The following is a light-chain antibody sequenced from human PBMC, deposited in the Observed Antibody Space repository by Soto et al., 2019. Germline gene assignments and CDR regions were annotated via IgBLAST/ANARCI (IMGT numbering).Light chain of an antibody. CDR3: QHGHNWPLT. V-gene: IGKV3-15*01. J-gene: IGKJ2*01. Sequence: EIVMTQSPATLSLSPGERAALSCRASQSINSELAWYQQKPGQPPRLLIYGASTRATGVPARFTGSESGSESTLTSSGLQSEDFAVYYCQHGHNWPLTFGQGTRLEI. CDR2: GAS. CDR1: QSINSE.